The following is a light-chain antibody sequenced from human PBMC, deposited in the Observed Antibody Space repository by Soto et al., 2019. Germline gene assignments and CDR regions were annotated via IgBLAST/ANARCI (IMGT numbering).Light chain of an antibody. CDR1: QSISNY. CDR2: AAS. Sequence: IPMTQSPSYLSASVGDSVTITCRASQSISNYLNWYQQKPGKAPKLLIYAASSLQSGVPSRFSGSESGTDFTLTIRSLQPEDFATYYCQQSYNALLTFGGGTKVEIK. J-gene: IGKJ4*01. V-gene: IGKV1-39*01. CDR3: QQSYNALLT.